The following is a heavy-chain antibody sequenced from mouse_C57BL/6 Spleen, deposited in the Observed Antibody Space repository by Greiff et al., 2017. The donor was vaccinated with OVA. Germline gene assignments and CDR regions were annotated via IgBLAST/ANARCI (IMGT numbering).Heavy chain of an antibody. D-gene: IGHD2-3*01. Sequence: EVKLVESGGGLVKPGGSLKLSCAASGFTFSSYAMSWVRQTPEKRLEWVATISDGGSYTYYPDNVKGRFTISRDNAKNNLYLQMSHLKSEDTAMYYCAREWGDGYFDYWGQGTTLTVSS. V-gene: IGHV5-4*01. CDR3: AREWGDGYFDY. CDR1: GFTFSSYA. CDR2: ISDGGSYT. J-gene: IGHJ2*01.